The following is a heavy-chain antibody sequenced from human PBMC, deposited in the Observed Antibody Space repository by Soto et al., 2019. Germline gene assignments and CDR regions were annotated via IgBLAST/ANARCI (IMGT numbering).Heavy chain of an antibody. Sequence: QVQLVQSGAEVKKPGASVKVSCKASGYTFTSYGISWVRQAPGQGLEWMGWISAYNGNTNYAQKLQGRVTMTTDTSTSTAYTELRSLRSDDTAVYYCARDLVIAVAGWDAFDIWGQGTMVTVSS. V-gene: IGHV1-18*01. D-gene: IGHD6-19*01. J-gene: IGHJ3*02. CDR2: ISAYNGNT. CDR3: ARDLVIAVAGWDAFDI. CDR1: GYTFTSYG.